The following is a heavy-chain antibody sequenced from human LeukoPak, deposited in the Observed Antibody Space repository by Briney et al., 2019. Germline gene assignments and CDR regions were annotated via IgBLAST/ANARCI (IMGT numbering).Heavy chain of an antibody. CDR3: AGGPGFCDRLDYLDY. J-gene: IGHJ4*02. CDR2: IKQDGSQ. CDR1: VFTFSRHW. D-gene: IGHD2-21*01. Sequence: GGSLRLSCAPSVFTFSRHWMGWVRQAPGKGLEWVASIKQDGSQYYVDSVKGRFFISRDNDKNSVSLQMNSLRGEDTAGYHCAGGPGFCDRLDYLDYWGQGTLVTVS. V-gene: IGHV3-7*01.